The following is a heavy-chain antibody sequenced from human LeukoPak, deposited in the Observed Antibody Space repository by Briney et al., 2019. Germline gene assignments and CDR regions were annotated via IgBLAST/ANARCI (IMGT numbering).Heavy chain of an antibody. CDR2: TYYSGST. J-gene: IGHJ3*02. CDR1: GGSLSSYY. CDR3: ASRRVGATLFAFDI. D-gene: IGHD1-26*01. V-gene: IGHV4-59*01. Sequence: SETLSLTCTVSGGSLSSYYWSWIRQPPGKGLEWIGCTYYSGSTNYNPSLKGRVAISVDTSTSQFSLKLSSVSAADTAVYYSASRRVGATLFAFDISGQGTIVTV.